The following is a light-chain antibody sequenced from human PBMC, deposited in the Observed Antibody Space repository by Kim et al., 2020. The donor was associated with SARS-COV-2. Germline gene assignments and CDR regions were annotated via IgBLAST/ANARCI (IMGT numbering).Light chain of an antibody. CDR2: QDN. V-gene: IGLV3-1*01. J-gene: IGLJ2*01. CDR3: QAWDSNTVV. CDR1: KLGDKY. Sequence: SYELTQPPSVSVSPGQTASITCSGDKLGDKYASWYQQKPGQAPAVVIYQDNKRPSGIPERFSGSSSGNTATLTISETQAMDEADYYCQAWDSNTVVFGGGTKLTVL.